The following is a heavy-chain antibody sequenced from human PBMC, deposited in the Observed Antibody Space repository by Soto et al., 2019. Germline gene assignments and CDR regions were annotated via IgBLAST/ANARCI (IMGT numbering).Heavy chain of an antibody. CDR2: ISGSGGST. V-gene: IGHV3-23*01. J-gene: IGHJ5*02. Sequence: GGSLRLSCAASGFTFSSYAMSWVRQAPGKGLEWVSAISGSGGSTYYADSVKGRFTISRDNSKNTLYLQMNSLRAEDTAVYYCAKDGYSYGGEYWFDPWGQGTLVTVSS. D-gene: IGHD5-18*01. CDR1: GFTFSSYA. CDR3: AKDGYSYGGEYWFDP.